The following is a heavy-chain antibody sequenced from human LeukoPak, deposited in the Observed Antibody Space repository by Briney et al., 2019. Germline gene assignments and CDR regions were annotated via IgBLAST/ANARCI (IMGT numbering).Heavy chain of an antibody. CDR1: GFIFSSYW. Sequence: PGGSLRLSCAASGFIFSSYWMHWVRQAPGKGLVWVSRISSDGTSTSYADSVKGRFTISRDNAKNTLYLQMNSLRAEDTAVYYCAGGYRYFHHWGQGTLVTVSS. CDR2: ISSDGTST. V-gene: IGHV3-74*01. J-gene: IGHJ1*01. CDR3: AGGYRYFHH. D-gene: IGHD1-1*01.